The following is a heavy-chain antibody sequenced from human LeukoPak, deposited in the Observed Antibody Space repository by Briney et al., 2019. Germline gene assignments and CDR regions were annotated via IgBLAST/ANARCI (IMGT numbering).Heavy chain of an antibody. CDR2: ISWNSGSI. Sequence: PGGSLRLSCAASGFTFYDYAMHWVRPAPGKGLEWVSGISWNSGSIGYAGSVKGRFTICRDNAKNSLYLQMNSLRAEDTALYYCAKDHRPEYDGSRSYYPYYFDYWGQGTLVTVSS. D-gene: IGHD3-10*01. CDR3: AKDHRPEYDGSRSYYPYYFDY. V-gene: IGHV3-9*01. J-gene: IGHJ4*02. CDR1: GFTFYDYA.